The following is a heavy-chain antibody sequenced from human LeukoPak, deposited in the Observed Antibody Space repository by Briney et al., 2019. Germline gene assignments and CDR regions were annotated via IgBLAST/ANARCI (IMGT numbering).Heavy chain of an antibody. CDR3: ARLPLYCSGGSCYSTNYYYGMDV. D-gene: IGHD2-15*01. CDR1: GYSFTSYW. CDR2: IYPGDSDT. Sequence: GESLKIPCKGSGYSFTSYWIGWVRQMPGKGLEWMGIIYPGDSDTRYSPSFQGQVTISADKSISTAYLQWSSLKASDTAMYYCARLPLYCSGGSCYSTNYYYGMDVWGQGTTVTVSS. V-gene: IGHV5-51*01. J-gene: IGHJ6*02.